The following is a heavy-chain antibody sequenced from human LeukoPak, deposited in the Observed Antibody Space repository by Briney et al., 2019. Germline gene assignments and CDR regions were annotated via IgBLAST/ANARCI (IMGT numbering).Heavy chain of an antibody. V-gene: IGHV4-59*08. CDR3: ARATSSYFYYMDV. CDR1: GGSISSYY. D-gene: IGHD5-12*01. CDR2: IYYSGST. Sequence: SETLSLTCTVSGGSISSYYWSWIRQPPGKGLEWIGYIYYSGSTNYSPSLKSRVTISADTSKNQFSLNVSSVTAADTAVYYCARATSSYFYYMDVWGKGTTVTISS. J-gene: IGHJ6*03.